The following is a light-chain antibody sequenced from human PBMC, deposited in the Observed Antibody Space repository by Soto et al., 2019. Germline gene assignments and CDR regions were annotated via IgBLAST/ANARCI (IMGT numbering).Light chain of an antibody. V-gene: IGKV3-11*01. J-gene: IGKJ5*01. CDR3: HQRNNWPIT. CDR1: QSVSSF. CDR2: DAS. Sequence: EIVLTQSPATLSLSPGDRATLSCRARQSVSSFLAWYEQKPGQAPRLLIYDASHRATGIPARFSGSGSGTDFTLTISSLEPEDFAVYYCHQRNNWPITFGQGTRLEIK.